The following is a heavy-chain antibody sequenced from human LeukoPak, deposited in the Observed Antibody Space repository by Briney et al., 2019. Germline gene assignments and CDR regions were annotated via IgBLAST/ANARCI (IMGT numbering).Heavy chain of an antibody. CDR1: GGTFSSYA. D-gene: IGHD5-18*01. V-gene: IGHV1-69*05. J-gene: IGHJ4*02. CDR2: IIPIFGTA. CDR3: ARSFRGSYGYGY. Sequence: SVKVSCKASGGTFSSYAISWVRQAPGQGLEWMGRIIPIFGTANYAQKFQGRVTITTDESTSTAYMELSSLRSEDTAVYYCARSFRGSYGYGYWGQGTLVTVTS.